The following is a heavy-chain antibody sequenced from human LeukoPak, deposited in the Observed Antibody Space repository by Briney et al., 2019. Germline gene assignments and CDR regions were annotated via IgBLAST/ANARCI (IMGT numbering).Heavy chain of an antibody. V-gene: IGHV1-2*02. J-gene: IGHJ4*02. D-gene: IGHD3-22*01. CDR3: ARDRDSSGYYSLFLDY. Sequence: GASVKVSCKASGYTFSNYGIHWVRQAPGQGLEWMGWINPNSGGTNYAQKFQGRVTMTRDTSISTAYMELSRLRSDDTAVYYCARDRDSSGYYSLFLDYWGQGTLVTVSS. CDR1: GYTFSNYG. CDR2: INPNSGGT.